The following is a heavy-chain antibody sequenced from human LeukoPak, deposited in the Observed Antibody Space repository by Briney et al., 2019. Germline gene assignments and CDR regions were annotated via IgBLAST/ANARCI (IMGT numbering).Heavy chain of an antibody. CDR1: GDSVSSNSAA. J-gene: IGHJ5*02. CDR3: AREGGIAARPSSTAAFHTYNWFDP. CDR2: TYYRSKWYN. Sequence: SQTLSLTCAISGDSVSSNSAAWNWIRQSPSRGLEWLGRTYYRSKWYNDYAVSVKSRITINPDTSKNQFSLQLNSVTPEDTAVYYCAREGGIAARPSSTAAFHTYNWFDPWGQGTLVTVSS. V-gene: IGHV6-1*01. D-gene: IGHD6-6*01.